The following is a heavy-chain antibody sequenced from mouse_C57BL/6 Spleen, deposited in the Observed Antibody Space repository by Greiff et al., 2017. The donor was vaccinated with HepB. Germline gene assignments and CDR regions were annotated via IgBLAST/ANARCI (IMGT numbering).Heavy chain of an antibody. V-gene: IGHV1-50*01. CDR3: ARTVYSNSYYFDY. D-gene: IGHD2-5*01. CDR2: IDPSDSYT. CDR1: GYTFTSYW. Sequence: VQLQQPGAELVKPGASVKLSCKASGYTFTSYWMQWVKQRPGQGLEWIGEIDPSDSYTNYNQKFKGKATLTVDTSSSTAYMQLSSLTSEDSAVYYCARTVYSNSYYFDYGGQGTTLTVSS. J-gene: IGHJ2*01.